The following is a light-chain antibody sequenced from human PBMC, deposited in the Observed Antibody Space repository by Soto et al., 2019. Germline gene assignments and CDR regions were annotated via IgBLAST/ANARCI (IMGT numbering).Light chain of an antibody. CDR3: QKYDSAFRRT. J-gene: IGKJ1*01. CDR1: QGITNY. CDR2: AAS. Sequence: DIQITQSPSSLSASLGDRVTITCRASQGITNYLAWYQQKPGKVPKLLIYAASTLQSGVPSRFSGSGSGTDFTLTISSLQPEDVATYYCQKYDSAFRRTFGQGTKVEIK. V-gene: IGKV1-27*01.